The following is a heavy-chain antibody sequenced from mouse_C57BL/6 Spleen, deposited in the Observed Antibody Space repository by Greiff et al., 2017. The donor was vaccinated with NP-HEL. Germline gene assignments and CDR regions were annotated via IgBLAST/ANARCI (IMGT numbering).Heavy chain of an antibody. CDR3: ARSGSSYGRYYFDY. D-gene: IGHD1-1*01. V-gene: IGHV1-82*01. CDR2: IYPGDGDT. CDR1: GYAFSSSW. J-gene: IGHJ2*01. Sequence: QVQLQQSGPELVKPGASVKISCKASGYAFSSSWMNWVKQRPGKGLEWIGRIYPGDGDTNYNGKFKGKATLTADKSSSTAYMQLSSLTSEDSAVYFCARSGSSYGRYYFDYWGQGTTLTVSS.